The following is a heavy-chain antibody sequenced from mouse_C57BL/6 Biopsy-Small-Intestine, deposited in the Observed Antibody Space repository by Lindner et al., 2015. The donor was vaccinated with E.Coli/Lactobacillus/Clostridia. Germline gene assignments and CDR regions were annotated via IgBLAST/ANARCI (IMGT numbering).Heavy chain of an antibody. CDR2: IKSRDGST. D-gene: IGHD6-1*01. V-gene: IGHV1-85*01. CDR1: GYTFTNYN. Sequence: SVKVSCKASGYTFTNYNIHWVRQAPGQGLEWMGIIKSRDGSTSYAQKFQGRVTMTRDTSTNIVYMELKSLRSEDTGVYYCARDDGSGWRRTLDFWGQGTPVTVSS. J-gene: IGHJ4*01. CDR3: ARDDGSGWRRTLDF.